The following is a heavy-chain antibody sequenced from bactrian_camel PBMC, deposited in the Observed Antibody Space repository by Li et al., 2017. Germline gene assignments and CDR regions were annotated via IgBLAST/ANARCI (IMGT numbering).Heavy chain of an antibody. J-gene: IGHJ4*01. Sequence: HVQLVESGGGSVQAGDSLTLSCLISGYTASRYCMAWFRQAPGKEREAVATIDGFGWTTYADSVKGRFTISRDNAKRTVYLQMNSLKPEDTGVYYCTADPYAVVAGGRTCAGESSRGTQVTVS. D-gene: IGHD6*01. V-gene: IGHV3S53*01. CDR1: GYTASRYC. CDR2: IDGFGWT.